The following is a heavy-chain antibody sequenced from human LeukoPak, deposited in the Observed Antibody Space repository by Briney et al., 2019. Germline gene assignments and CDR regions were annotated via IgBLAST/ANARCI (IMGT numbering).Heavy chain of an antibody. Sequence: GGSLRLSCAASGFTFNTYAMSWVRQAPGKGLECVSIVTGDGVNTYYIDSVKGRFTISRDNSKNTLYLQMNSLRAEDTAVYYCARDKGDIVVVPAALFDYWGQGTLVTVSS. D-gene: IGHD2-2*01. CDR2: VTGDGVNT. J-gene: IGHJ4*02. CDR1: GFTFNTYA. V-gene: IGHV3-23*01. CDR3: ARDKGDIVVVPAALFDY.